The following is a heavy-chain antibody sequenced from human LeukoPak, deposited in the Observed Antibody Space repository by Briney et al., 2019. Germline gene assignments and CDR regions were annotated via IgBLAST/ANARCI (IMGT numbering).Heavy chain of an antibody. J-gene: IGHJ5*02. CDR1: GFTFSSYW. Sequence: GGSLRLSCAASGFTFSSYWMHWVRQAPGKGLVWVSRINSDGSSASYADSVKGRFTISRDNAKNTLYLQMNSLRAEDTAVYYCARVAAAGTGVNWFDPWGQGTLVTVSS. D-gene: IGHD6-13*01. V-gene: IGHV3-74*01. CDR3: ARVAAAGTGVNWFDP. CDR2: INSDGSSA.